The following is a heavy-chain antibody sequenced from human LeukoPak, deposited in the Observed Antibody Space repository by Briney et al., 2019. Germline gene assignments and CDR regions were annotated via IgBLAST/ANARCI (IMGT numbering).Heavy chain of an antibody. J-gene: IGHJ4*02. D-gene: IGHD1-26*01. Sequence: GGSLRLSCAASGFTFSSYGMYWVRQAPGKGLEWVSTIDGPTFRTHYADSVMGRFTISRDNSKNTLYLQMNSLRAEDAAVYFCTTWVGAHFDFWGQGALVTVSS. V-gene: IGHV3-23*01. CDR1: GFTFSSYG. CDR3: TTWVGAHFDF. CDR2: IDGPTFRT.